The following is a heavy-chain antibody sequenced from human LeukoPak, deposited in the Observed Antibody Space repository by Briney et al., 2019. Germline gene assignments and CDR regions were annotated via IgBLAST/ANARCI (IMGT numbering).Heavy chain of an antibody. J-gene: IGHJ6*02. CDR2: IKQDGSEK. CDR1: GFTFSSYW. V-gene: IGHV3-7*01. Sequence: PGGSLRLSCAASGFTFSSYWMSWVRQAPGKGLEWVANIKQDGSEKCYVDSVKGRFTTSRDNAKNSLYLQMNSLRAEDTAVYYCARDRPPLAYYYYGMDVWGQGTTVTVSS. CDR3: ARDRPPLAYYYYGMDV.